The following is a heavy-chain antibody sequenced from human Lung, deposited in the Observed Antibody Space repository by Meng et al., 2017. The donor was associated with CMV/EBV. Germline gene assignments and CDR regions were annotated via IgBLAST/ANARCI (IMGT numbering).Heavy chain of an antibody. V-gene: IGHV3-11*01. CDR3: VREDYGDYFFDT. CDR1: GFTVSDYY. D-gene: IGHD4-17*01. CDR2: ISSSGNTI. Sequence: SCAASGFTVSDYYVSWIRQAPGKGLEWLSYISSSGNTIHYADSVKGRFIISRDTPKNSVSLQMNGLRAEDTAVYYCVREDYGDYFFDTWGQGTVVTVSS. J-gene: IGHJ4*02.